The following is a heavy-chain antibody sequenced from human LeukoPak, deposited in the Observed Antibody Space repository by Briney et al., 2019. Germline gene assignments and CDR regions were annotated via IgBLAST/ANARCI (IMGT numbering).Heavy chain of an antibody. J-gene: IGHJ4*02. D-gene: IGHD3-22*01. CDR2: INPNSGGT. V-gene: IGHV1-2*02. Sequence: ASVKVSCKASGYTFTGYYMHWVRQAPGQGLEWMGWINPNSGGTNYAQKFQGRVTMTRDTSISTAYMELSRLRSDDTAVYYCARDPHDSIFFDYWGQGTLVTVSS. CDR1: GYTFTGYY. CDR3: ARDPHDSIFFDY.